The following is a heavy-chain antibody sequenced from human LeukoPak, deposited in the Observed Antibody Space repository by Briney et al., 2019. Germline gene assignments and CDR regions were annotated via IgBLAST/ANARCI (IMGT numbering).Heavy chain of an antibody. CDR1: GFTFSSYA. D-gene: IGHD5-18*01. V-gene: IGHV3-23*01. J-gene: IGHJ4*02. CDR3: AKDPHTGYSFAY. Sequence: GGSLRLSCVFSGFTFSSYAMSWVRQAPGKGLEWVSSLSGSGGSSYYADSVKGRFTISRDNSKNTLYLQMNSLRVEDTAVYYCAKDPHTGYSFAYWGQGTLVTVSS. CDR2: LSGSGGSS.